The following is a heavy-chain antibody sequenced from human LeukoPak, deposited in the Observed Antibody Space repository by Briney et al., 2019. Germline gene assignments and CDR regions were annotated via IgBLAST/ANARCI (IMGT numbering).Heavy chain of an antibody. J-gene: IGHJ5*02. CDR2: IYSGGST. CDR3: ARAQWELDNWFDP. V-gene: IGHV3-66*01. CDR1: GFTVSSNY. D-gene: IGHD1-26*01. Sequence: PGGSLRLSCAASGFTVSSNYMSWVRQAPGKGLEWVSVIYSGGSTYYADSVKGRFTISRDNSKNTLYLQMNSLRAEDTAVYYCARAQWELDNWFDPWGQGTLVTVSS.